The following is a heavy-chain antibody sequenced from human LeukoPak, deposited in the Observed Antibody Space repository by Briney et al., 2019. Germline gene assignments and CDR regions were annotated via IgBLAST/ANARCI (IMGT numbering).Heavy chain of an antibody. CDR1: GYTFTSYD. CDR2: MNPNSGNT. J-gene: IGHJ5*02. Sequence: ASVKVSCKASGYTFTSYDINWVRQAPGQGLEWMGWMNPNSGNTGYAQKFQGRVTMPRNTSISTAYMELSSLRSEDTAVYYCARRDYDYVWGSYRSGNWFDPWGQGTLVSVSS. D-gene: IGHD3-16*02. V-gene: IGHV1-8*01. CDR3: ARRDYDYVWGSYRSGNWFDP.